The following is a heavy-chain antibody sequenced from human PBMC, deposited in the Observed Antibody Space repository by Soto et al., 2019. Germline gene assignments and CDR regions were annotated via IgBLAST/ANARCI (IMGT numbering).Heavy chain of an antibody. CDR1: GGSFSGYY. D-gene: IGHD3-10*01. V-gene: IGHV4-34*01. CDR2: INHSGST. J-gene: IGHJ5*02. CDR3: ATGARWFDP. Sequence: SETLSLTCAGYGGSFSGYYWSWIRQPPGKGLEWIGEINHSGSTNYNPSLKSRVTISVDTSKNQFSLKLSSVTAADTAVYYCATGARWFDPWGQGTLVTVSS.